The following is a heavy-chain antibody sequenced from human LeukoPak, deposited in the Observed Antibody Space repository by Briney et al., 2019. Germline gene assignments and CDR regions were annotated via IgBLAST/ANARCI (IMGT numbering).Heavy chain of an antibody. CDR1: GGSISSGGYS. D-gene: IGHD3-22*01. V-gene: IGHV4-30-2*01. CDR2: IYHSGST. CDR3: ARQGYDSSGYHPFDY. Sequence: PSETLSLTCAVSGGSISSGGYSWSWIRQPPGKGLEWIGYIYHSGSTYYNPSLKSRVTISVDTSKNQFSLKLSSVTAADTAVYYCARQGYDSSGYHPFDYWGQGTLVTVSS. J-gene: IGHJ4*02.